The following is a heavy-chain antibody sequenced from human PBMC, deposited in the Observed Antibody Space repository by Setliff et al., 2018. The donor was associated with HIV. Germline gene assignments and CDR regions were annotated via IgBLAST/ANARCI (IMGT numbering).Heavy chain of an antibody. CDR1: GGSISSYY. CDR2: IYTSGDT. D-gene: IGHD4-17*01. V-gene: IGHV4-4*08. J-gene: IGHJ1*01. CDR3: ARGGFTGVTTHFQH. Sequence: AETLSLTCTVSGGSISSYYWSWIRQPPGKGLEWIGYIYTSGDTNYNPSLKSRVTISDDMTKNHFSLKLSSVTAADTAVYYCARGGFTGVTTHFQHWGRGTLVTVSS.